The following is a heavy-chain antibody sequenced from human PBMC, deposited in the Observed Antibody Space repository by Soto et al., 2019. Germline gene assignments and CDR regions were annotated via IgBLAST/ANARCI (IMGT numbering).Heavy chain of an antibody. J-gene: IGHJ4*02. CDR2: INHSGST. V-gene: IGHV4-34*01. CDR1: GGSFSGYY. Sequence: QVQLQQWGAGLLKPSETLSLTCAVYGGSFSGYYWSWIRQPPGKGLEWIGEINHSGSTNYNPSLESRVTISVDTSKNQFSLKLSSVTAADTAVYYCARGVPTTVTPFDYWGQGTLVTVSS. CDR3: ARGVPTTVTPFDY. D-gene: IGHD4-17*01.